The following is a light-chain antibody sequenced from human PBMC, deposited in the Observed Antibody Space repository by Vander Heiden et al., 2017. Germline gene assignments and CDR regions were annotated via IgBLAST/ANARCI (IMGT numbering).Light chain of an antibody. CDR3: SSYTTSGTFPYV. V-gene: IGLV2-14*01. J-gene: IGLJ1*01. CDR2: DVD. Sequence: HSALPQPASVSGSPGLPVTISCPGPSSDIGGYSYVSWYQRHPGKAPKLIIYDVDSRPSGVSNRFSGSKSGKTASLTISGLQAEDEAEYYCSSYTTSGTFPYVFGAGTQVTVL. CDR1: SSDIGGYSY.